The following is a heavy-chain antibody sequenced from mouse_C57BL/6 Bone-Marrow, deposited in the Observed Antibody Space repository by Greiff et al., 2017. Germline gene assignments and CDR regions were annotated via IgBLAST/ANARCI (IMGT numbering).Heavy chain of an antibody. CDR1: GYSFTNYL. CDR2: INPGSGGT. J-gene: IGHJ2*01. V-gene: IGHV1-54*01. Sequence: VQLQQSGAELVRPGTSVKVSCKASGYSFTNYLIEWVKQRPGQGLEWIGVINPGSGGTNYTEKFKGKATRTADTSASTAYMQLSSLTSEDSAVDFCALIYCENYEGWGQGTTLTVSS. D-gene: IGHD2-1*01. CDR3: ALIYCENYEG.